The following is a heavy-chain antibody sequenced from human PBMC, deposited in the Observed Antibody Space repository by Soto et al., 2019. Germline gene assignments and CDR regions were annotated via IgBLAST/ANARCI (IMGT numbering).Heavy chain of an antibody. V-gene: IGHV3-7*03. CDR2: IKHDGSDI. CDR3: ARDPYGNGYGAFDT. Sequence: GGSLRLSCAASGFTFSDYWMSWVRLSPGKGLEWVANIKHDGSDIRYVDSVKGRFTMSRDNAENSLYLQMSSLGAEDTAMYYCARDPYGNGYGAFDTWGKGTMAT. CDR1: GFTFSDYW. J-gene: IGHJ3*02. D-gene: IGHD3-22*01.